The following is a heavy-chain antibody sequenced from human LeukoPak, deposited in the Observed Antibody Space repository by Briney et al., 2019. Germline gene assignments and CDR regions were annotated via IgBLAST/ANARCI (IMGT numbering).Heavy chain of an antibody. V-gene: IGHV1-46*01. CDR3: ARDRGITMVRESQNWFDP. CDR2: INPSGGST. Sequence: ASVKVSCKASGYTFTSYYMHWVRQAPGQGLEWMGIINPSGGSTSYAQKFQGRVTMTRDTSISTAYMELSRLRSDDTDVYYCARDRGITMVRESQNWFDPWGQGTLVTVSS. CDR1: GYTFTSYY. D-gene: IGHD3-10*01. J-gene: IGHJ5*02.